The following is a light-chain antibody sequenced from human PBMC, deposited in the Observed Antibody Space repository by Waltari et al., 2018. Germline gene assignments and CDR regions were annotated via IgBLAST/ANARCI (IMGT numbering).Light chain of an antibody. CDR3: SSYAGSNNYVL. J-gene: IGLJ2*01. CDR1: SSDVGGYNY. CDR2: EFK. Sequence: QSALTQPPSASGSPGQSVPIPCPATSSDVGGYNYIPWYQQHPGKAPKLMIYEFKNRPSGVPDRFSGSKSGNTASLTVSGLQAEDEADYYCSSYAGSNNYVLFGGGTKLTVL. V-gene: IGLV2-8*01.